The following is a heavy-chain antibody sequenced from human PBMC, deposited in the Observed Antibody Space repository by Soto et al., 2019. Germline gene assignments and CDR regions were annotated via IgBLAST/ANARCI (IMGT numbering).Heavy chain of an antibody. J-gene: IGHJ4*02. CDR1: GFTFSGAW. D-gene: IGHD3-3*01. CDR2: IKRKIDGETT. Sequence: EVQLVESGGGLLKPGGSLGLSCAVSGFTFSGAWMTWVRQAPGKGLEWVGRIKRKIDGETTDYATPVKGRFTISRDNSKNTLYLQMNSLRAEDTAVYYCAKAPNPPIWYWGQGTLVTVSS. V-gene: IGHV3-15*01. CDR3: AKAPNPPIWY.